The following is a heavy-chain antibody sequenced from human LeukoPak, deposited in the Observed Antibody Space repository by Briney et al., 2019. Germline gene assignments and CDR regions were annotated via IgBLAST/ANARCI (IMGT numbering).Heavy chain of an antibody. J-gene: IGHJ6*02. Sequence: SETLSLTCTVSGVSIRSSYWSWIRQPPGKGLEWIGHIYYSGTTSGSTNYIPSLKSRVTISVDTSKNQFSLQVRSVTAADTAVYYCARGSGRYYYYGVDVWGQGTTVTVSS. V-gene: IGHV4-59*01. CDR1: GVSIRSSY. D-gene: IGHD7-27*01. CDR2: IYYSGTTSGST. CDR3: ARGSGRYYYYGVDV.